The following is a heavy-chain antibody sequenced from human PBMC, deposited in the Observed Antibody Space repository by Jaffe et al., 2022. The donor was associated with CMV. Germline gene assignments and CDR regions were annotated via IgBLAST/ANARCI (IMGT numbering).Heavy chain of an antibody. V-gene: IGHV3-53*01. D-gene: IGHD3-9*01. CDR2: IYSGGST. CDR1: GFTVSSNY. CDR3: ARQLKNYDILTGYYKSDAFDI. J-gene: IGHJ3*02. Sequence: EVQLVESGGGLIQPGGSLRLSCAASGFTVSSNYMSWVRQAPGKGLEWVSVIYSGGSTYYADSVKGRFTISRDNSKNTLYLQMNSLRAEDTAVYYCARQLKNYDILTGYYKSDAFDIWGQGTMVTVSS.